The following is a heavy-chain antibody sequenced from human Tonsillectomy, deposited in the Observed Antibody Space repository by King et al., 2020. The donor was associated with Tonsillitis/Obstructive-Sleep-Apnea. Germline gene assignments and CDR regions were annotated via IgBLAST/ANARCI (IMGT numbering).Heavy chain of an antibody. J-gene: IGHJ4*02. CDR2: IIPIFGTA. CDR1: GGTFSSYA. V-gene: IGHV1-69*12. CDR3: ARGVPGDYDFWSGYYRMTYFDY. Sequence: QLVQSGAEVKKPGSSVKVSCKASGGTFSSYAISWVRQAPGQGLEWMGGIIPIFGTANYAQKFQGRVTITADESTSTAYTELSSLRSEDTAVYYCARGVPGDYDFWSGYYRMTYFDYWGQGTLVTVSS. D-gene: IGHD3-3*01.